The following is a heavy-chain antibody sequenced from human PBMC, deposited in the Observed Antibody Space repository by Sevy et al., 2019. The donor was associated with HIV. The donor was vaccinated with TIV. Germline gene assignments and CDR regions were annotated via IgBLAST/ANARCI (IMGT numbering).Heavy chain of an antibody. CDR3: VRDGLASATDFDY. CDR2: IKEDGSDK. D-gene: IGHD2-15*01. V-gene: IGHV3-7*01. Sequence: GGSLRLSCEVPGFTFSNYWMTWVRQAPGKGLEWVANIKEDGSDKYYGDSVKGRFSLSRDNAKNSLYLQMDSLRAEDTAVYYCVRDGLASATDFDYWGQGTLVTVSS. CDR1: GFTFSNYW. J-gene: IGHJ4*02.